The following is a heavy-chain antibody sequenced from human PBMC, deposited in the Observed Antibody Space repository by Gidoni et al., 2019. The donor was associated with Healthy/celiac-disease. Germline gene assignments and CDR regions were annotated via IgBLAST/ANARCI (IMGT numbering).Heavy chain of an antibody. J-gene: IGHJ4*02. V-gene: IGHV3-30-3*01. CDR2: ISYDGSNK. CDR3: ARVADGGFDY. D-gene: IGHD2-15*01. CDR1: GFTFSSYA. Sequence: QVQLVESGGGVVQPGRSLRPSCAASGFTFSSYAMHWVRQAPGKGLEWVAVISYDGSNKYYADSVKGRFTISRDNSKNTLYLQMNSLRAEDTAVYYCARVADGGFDYWGQGTLVTVSS.